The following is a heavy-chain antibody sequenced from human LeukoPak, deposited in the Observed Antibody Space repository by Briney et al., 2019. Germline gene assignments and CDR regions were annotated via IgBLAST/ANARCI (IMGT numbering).Heavy chain of an antibody. CDR3: ARDPGIAAAGSTYYYYGMDV. D-gene: IGHD6-13*01. J-gene: IGHJ6*02. Sequence: GASVKVSCKASGYTFTSYGISWVRQAPGQGLEWMGWISAYNGNTNYAQKLQGRVTMTTDTSTSTAYMELRSLRSDDTAVYYCARDPGIAAAGSTYYYYGMDVWGQGTTVTVSS. CDR1: GYTFTSYG. CDR2: ISAYNGNT. V-gene: IGHV1-18*01.